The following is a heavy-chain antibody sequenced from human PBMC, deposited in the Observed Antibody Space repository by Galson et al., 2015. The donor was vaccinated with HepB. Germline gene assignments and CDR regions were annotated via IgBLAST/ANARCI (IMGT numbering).Heavy chain of an antibody. J-gene: IGHJ6*02. V-gene: IGHV3-15*07. CDR2: IKSKTDGGTT. CDR3: TTGFSFRLNYYYYGMDV. D-gene: IGHD2/OR15-2a*01. CDR1: GFTFSNAW. Sequence: SLRLSCAASGFTFSNAWMNWVRQAPGKGLEWVGRIKSKTDGGTTDYAAPVKGRFTISRDDSKNTLYLQMNSLKTEDTAVYYCTTGFSFRLNYYYYGMDVWGQGTTVTVSS.